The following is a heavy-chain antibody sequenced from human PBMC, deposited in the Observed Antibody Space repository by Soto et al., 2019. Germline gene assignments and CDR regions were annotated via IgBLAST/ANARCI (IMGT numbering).Heavy chain of an antibody. Sequence: PSETLSLTCTASGGSISSGGYYWSWIRQHPGKGLEWIGYIYYSGSTYYNPSLKSRVTISVDTSKNQFSLKLSSVTAADTAVYYCARESGHCSSTSCSDAFDIWGQGTMVTVSS. D-gene: IGHD2-2*01. CDR2: IYYSGST. CDR3: ARESGHCSSTSCSDAFDI. J-gene: IGHJ3*02. V-gene: IGHV4-31*03. CDR1: GGSISSGGYY.